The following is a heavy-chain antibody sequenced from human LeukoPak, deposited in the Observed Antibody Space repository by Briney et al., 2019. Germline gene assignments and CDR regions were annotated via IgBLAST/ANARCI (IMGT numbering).Heavy chain of an antibody. CDR1: GGSFSGYY. CDR3: ARFALMTTTDY. D-gene: IGHD4-11*01. J-gene: IGHJ4*02. V-gene: IGHV4-34*01. CDR2: INHSGST. Sequence: SETLSLTCAVYGGSFSGYYWSWIRQPPGKGLEWIGEINHSGSTNYNPSLKSRVTISVDTSKNQFSLKLSSVTAADTAVYYCARFALMTTTDYWGQGTLVTVSS.